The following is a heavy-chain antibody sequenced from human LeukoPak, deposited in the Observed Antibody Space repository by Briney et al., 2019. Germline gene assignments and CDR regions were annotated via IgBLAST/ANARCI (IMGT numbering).Heavy chain of an antibody. CDR2: ISWNSGTT. D-gene: IGHD2-2*01. Sequence: GGSLRLSCAASGFTFDDYAMYWVRQAPEKGLEWVSGISWNSGTTGYADSVKGRFTISRDNAKNSLYLQLNSLKAEDTALYYCAKGRSSMIGPDAFDIWGQGTMVTVSS. V-gene: IGHV3-9*01. CDR1: GFTFDDYA. CDR3: AKGRSSMIGPDAFDI. J-gene: IGHJ3*02.